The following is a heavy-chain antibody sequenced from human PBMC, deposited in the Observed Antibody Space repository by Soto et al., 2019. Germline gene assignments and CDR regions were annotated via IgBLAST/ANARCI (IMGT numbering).Heavy chain of an antibody. CDR1: GYTFTSYG. J-gene: IGHJ6*03. V-gene: IGHV1-18*01. Sequence: ASVKVSCKASGYTFTSYGISWVRQAPGQGLEWMGWISAYNGNTNYAQKLQGRVTMTTDTSTSTAYMELRSLRSDDTAEYYCARGARVPSFYTYLGYCSSTSCPGTYYYYYMGVWGKGTTVTVSS. D-gene: IGHD2-2*01. CDR2: ISAYNGNT. CDR3: ARGARVPSFYTYLGYCSSTSCPGTYYYYYMGV.